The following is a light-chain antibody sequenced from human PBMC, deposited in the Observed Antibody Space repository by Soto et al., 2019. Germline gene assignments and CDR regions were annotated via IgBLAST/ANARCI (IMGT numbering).Light chain of an antibody. Sequence: QAVVTQPPSVSAAPGQKVTISCSGSSSNIGKYYVSWYQQLPGTAPKLLIYDNNKRPSGIPDRFSGSKSGTSATLGITGLQTGDEADDYCGTWDSSRSAVFGGGTKRTVL. CDR3: GTWDSSRSAV. CDR1: SSNIGKYY. CDR2: DNN. V-gene: IGLV1-51*01. J-gene: IGLJ3*02.